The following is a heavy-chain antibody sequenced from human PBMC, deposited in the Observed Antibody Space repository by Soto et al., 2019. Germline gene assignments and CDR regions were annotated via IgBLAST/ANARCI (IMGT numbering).Heavy chain of an antibody. J-gene: IGHJ3*02. Sequence: LSLTCTVSGGSISSGDYYWSWIRQPPGKGLEWIGYIYYSGSTYYNPSLKSRVTISVDTSKNQFSLRLSSVTVADTATYYCAREVKSAAASGAFDIWGQGTVVTVSS. CDR3: AREVKSAAASGAFDI. D-gene: IGHD2-15*01. CDR2: IYYSGST. CDR1: GGSISSGDYY. V-gene: IGHV4-31*02.